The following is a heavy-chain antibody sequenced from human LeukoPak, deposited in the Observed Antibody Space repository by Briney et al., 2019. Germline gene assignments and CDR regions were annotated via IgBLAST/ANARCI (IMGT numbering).Heavy chain of an antibody. Sequence: SETLSLTCAVSGGSISTYYWSWIRQPPGKGLEWIGDIYYSGSTNYNPSLKSRVTISVDTSKNLFSLKLSSVTAADTAVYYCARLERQWPTFKYYFQYWGQGTMVTASS. D-gene: IGHD6-19*01. V-gene: IGHV4-59*01. CDR1: GGSISTYY. CDR2: IYYSGST. CDR3: ARLERQWPTFKYYFQY. J-gene: IGHJ4*02.